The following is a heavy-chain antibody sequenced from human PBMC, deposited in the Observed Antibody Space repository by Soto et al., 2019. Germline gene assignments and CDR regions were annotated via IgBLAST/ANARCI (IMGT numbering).Heavy chain of an antibody. V-gene: IGHV3-53*04. D-gene: IGHD3-10*01. Sequence: EVQLVESGGGLVQPGGSLRLSCAASGIPVSSNYMTWVRQAPGKGLEWVSVLHSGGDTYYANSVKGRFTISRHDFTNTLFLQMNSLTAEDTAVYYCARDGPYYYASRMDVWGQGTTVTVSS. CDR1: GIPVSSNY. J-gene: IGHJ6*02. CDR2: LHSGGDT. CDR3: ARDGPYYYASRMDV.